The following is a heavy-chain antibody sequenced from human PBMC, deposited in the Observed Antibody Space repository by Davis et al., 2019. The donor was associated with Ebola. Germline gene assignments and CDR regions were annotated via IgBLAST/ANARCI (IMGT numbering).Heavy chain of an antibody. D-gene: IGHD2/OR15-2a*01. Sequence: SETLSLTCTVSGGSISSYYWGWIRQPPGKGLEWIGSIYYSGSTYYNPSLKSRVTISVDTSKNQFSLKLSSVTAADTAVYYCAREGLIGVADYWGQGTLVTVSS. CDR1: GGSISSYY. V-gene: IGHV4-39*07. CDR3: AREGLIGVADY. CDR2: IYYSGST. J-gene: IGHJ4*02.